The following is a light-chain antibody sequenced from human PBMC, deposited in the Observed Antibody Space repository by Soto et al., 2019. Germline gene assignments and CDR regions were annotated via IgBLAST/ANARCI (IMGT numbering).Light chain of an antibody. J-gene: IGKJ2*01. Sequence: EIVMTQSPATLSVSPGERATLSCRASQSISYNLAWYQQKPGQPPRLLIYGASTRATGIPARFSGSGSGTEFTLTISSLQSEDFAVYYCQQYNNWPPYTFGQGTKLEIK. V-gene: IGKV3-15*01. CDR3: QQYNNWPPYT. CDR2: GAS. CDR1: QSISYN.